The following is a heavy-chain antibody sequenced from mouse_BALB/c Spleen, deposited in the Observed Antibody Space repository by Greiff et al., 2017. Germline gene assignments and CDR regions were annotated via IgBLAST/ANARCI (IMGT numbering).Heavy chain of an antibody. CDR2: IDTSDSYT. CDR3: ARGNYLYAMDY. Sequence: QVQLQQPGAELVMPGASVKMSCKASGYTFTDYWMHWVKQRPGQGLEWIGAIDTSDSYTSYNQKFKGKATLTVDESSSTAYMQLSSLTSEDSAVYYCARGNYLYAMDYWGQGTSVTVSS. J-gene: IGHJ4*01. V-gene: IGHV1-69*01. CDR1: GYTFTDYW. D-gene: IGHD2-1*01.